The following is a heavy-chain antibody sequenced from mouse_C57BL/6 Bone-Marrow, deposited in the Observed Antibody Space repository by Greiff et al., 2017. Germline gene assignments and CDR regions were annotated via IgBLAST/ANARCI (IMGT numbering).Heavy chain of an antibody. CDR3: ARRDGGFAY. CDR1: GFTFSDYY. J-gene: IGHJ3*01. Sequence: EVKLMESGGGLVQPGGSLKLSCAASGFTFSDYYMSWVRQTPEKRLEWVAYISNGGGSTYYPDTVKGRFTISRDNAKNTLYLQMSRLKSEDTAMYYCARRDGGFAYWGQGTLVTVSA. D-gene: IGHD1-1*01. V-gene: IGHV5-12*01. CDR2: ISNGGGST.